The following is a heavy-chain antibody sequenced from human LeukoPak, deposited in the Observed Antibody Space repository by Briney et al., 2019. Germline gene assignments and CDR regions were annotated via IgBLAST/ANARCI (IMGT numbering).Heavy chain of an antibody. V-gene: IGHV1-46*01. J-gene: IGHJ4*02. CDR2: ISPSGGST. Sequence: VASVKVSCKASGYTFGSCSISWVRRAPGQGLEWMGWISPSGGSTSYAQKFQGRVTMTRDTSTSTVYMELSSLRSEDTAVYYCARVPNYYDSSGYYYDYWGQGTLVTVSS. CDR3: ARVPNYYDSSGYYYDY. CDR1: GYTFGSCS. D-gene: IGHD3-22*01.